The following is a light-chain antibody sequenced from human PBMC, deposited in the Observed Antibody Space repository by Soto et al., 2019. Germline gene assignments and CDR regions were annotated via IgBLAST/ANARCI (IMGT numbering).Light chain of an antibody. CDR1: QSVSSSY. J-gene: IGKJ4*02. CDR3: KQLRA. Sequence: EIVLTQSPGTLSLSPGERATLSCRASQSVSSSYLAWYQQKPGQAPRLLIYGASSRPPGIPDRFIGGGSGTDFILTISRREPEDFAVYYCKQLRAFGGGTKVDIK. CDR2: GAS. V-gene: IGKV3-20*01.